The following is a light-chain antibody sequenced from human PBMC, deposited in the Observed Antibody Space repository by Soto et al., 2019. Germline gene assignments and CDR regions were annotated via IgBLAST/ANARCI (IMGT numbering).Light chain of an antibody. Sequence: HSVLTQPPSASGTPGQRVTISCSGGSSNIGTNSVNWYQQLPGRAPKLLIYNNDLRPSGVPDRFSGSKSGTSASLAISGLQSEDEADYYCAAWDDSLNGFYVFGIGTKVTVL. CDR2: NND. J-gene: IGLJ1*01. V-gene: IGLV1-44*01. CDR1: SSNIGTNS. CDR3: AAWDDSLNGFYV.